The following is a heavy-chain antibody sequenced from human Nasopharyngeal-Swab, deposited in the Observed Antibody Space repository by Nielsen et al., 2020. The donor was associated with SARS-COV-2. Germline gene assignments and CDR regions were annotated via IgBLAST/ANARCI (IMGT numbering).Heavy chain of an antibody. CDR1: GGSISSSNW. J-gene: IGHJ2*01. D-gene: IGHD3-22*01. Sequence: SETLSLTCAVSGGSISSSNWWSWVRQPPGKGLEWIGYIYYSGSTYYNPSLKSRVTISVDTSKNQFSLKLSSVTAADTAVYYCARGPITYYYDSSGYPDWYFDLWGRGTLVTVSS. CDR2: IYYSGST. CDR3: ARGPITYYYDSSGYPDWYFDL. V-gene: IGHV4-30-4*01.